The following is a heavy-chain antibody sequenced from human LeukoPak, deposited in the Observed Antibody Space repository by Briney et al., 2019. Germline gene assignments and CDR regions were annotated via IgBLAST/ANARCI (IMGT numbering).Heavy chain of an antibody. Sequence: PGRSLRLSCAASGFTFSSYAMHWVRQAPGKGLEWVAVISYDGSNKYYADSVKGRFTISRDYSKNTLYLQMNSLRAEDTAVYYCAREEGLVLDYWSQGTLVTVSS. CDR1: GFTFSSYA. CDR2: ISYDGSNK. D-gene: IGHD2-8*02. J-gene: IGHJ4*02. V-gene: IGHV3-30-3*01. CDR3: AREEGLVLDY.